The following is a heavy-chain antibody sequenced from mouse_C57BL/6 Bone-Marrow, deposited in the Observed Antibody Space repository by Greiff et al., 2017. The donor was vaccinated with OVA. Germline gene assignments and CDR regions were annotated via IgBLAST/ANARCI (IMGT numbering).Heavy chain of an antibody. Sequence: QVQLQQSGAELVRPGASVKLSCKASGYTFTSYGISWVKQRTGQGLEWIGEIYPRSGNTYYNEKFKGKATLTADKSSSTAYMELRSLTSEDSAVYFCARCYGNYGAYWGQGTLVTVSA. CDR1: GYTFTSYG. J-gene: IGHJ3*01. V-gene: IGHV1-81*01. CDR3: ARCYGNYGAY. D-gene: IGHD2-1*01. CDR2: IYPRSGNT.